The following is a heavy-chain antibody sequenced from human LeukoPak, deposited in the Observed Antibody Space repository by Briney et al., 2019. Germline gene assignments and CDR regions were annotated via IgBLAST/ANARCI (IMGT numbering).Heavy chain of an antibody. J-gene: IGHJ4*02. CDR1: GFTFSSYW. V-gene: IGHV3-74*01. D-gene: IGHD3-22*01. CDR3: AKGFYYDSSGYYYKTPFDY. Sequence: GGSLRLSCAASGFTFSSYWMHWVRQAPGKGLVWVPRINSDGSSTSYADSVKGRFTISRDNSKNTLYLQMNSLRAEDTAVYYCAKGFYYDSSGYYYKTPFDYWGQGTLVTVSS. CDR2: INSDGSST.